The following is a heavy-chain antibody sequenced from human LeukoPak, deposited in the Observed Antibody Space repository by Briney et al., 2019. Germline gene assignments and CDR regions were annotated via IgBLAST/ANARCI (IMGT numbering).Heavy chain of an antibody. CDR2: IISSSRYI. CDR3: ARVSPQGVDFWSGFFLDY. Sequence: PGESLRLACAASGFSFNTFGMNWVRQAPGKVLEWVSSIISSSRYIFYADSVKGPFTVSRDNSKNCLYLEMNRLRADDPSIYFCARVSPQGVDFWSGFFLDYWGQGILVTVSS. J-gene: IGHJ4*02. CDR1: GFSFNTFG. V-gene: IGHV3-21*06. D-gene: IGHD3-3*01.